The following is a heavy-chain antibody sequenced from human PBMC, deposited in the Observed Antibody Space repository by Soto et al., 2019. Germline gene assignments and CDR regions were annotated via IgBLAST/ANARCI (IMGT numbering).Heavy chain of an antibody. CDR2: ISYDGSNK. CDR1: GFTFSSYA. Sequence: QVQLVESGGGVVQPGRSLRLSCAASGFTFSSYAMHWVRQAPGKGLEWVAVISYDGSNKYYADSVKGRFTISRDNSKNTVYLQMNSLRAEDTAVYYCARDRATHYYYYGMDVWGQGTTVTVSS. CDR3: ARDRATHYYYYGMDV. V-gene: IGHV3-30-3*01. J-gene: IGHJ6*02.